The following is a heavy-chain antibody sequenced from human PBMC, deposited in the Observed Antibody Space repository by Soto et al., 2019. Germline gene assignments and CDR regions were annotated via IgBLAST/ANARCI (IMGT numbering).Heavy chain of an antibody. V-gene: IGHV4-34*01. D-gene: IGHD1-1*01. CDR1: SGFVSSGNYY. J-gene: IGHJ3*02. CDR2: MSHSGGT. CDR3: ARVERGTATTVVDAFDI. Sequence: QVQLQQWGAGLLKPSETLSLTCAVYSGFVSSGNYYWSWIRQPPGKGLEWIGEMSHSGGTHFNPSLKSRVTISVDTSKNQFSLKMSSVTAADTALYYCARVERGTATTVVDAFDIWCPGTMVTVSS.